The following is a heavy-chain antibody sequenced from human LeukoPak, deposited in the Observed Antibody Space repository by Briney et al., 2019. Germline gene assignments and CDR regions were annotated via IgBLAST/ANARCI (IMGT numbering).Heavy chain of an antibody. J-gene: IGHJ5*02. CDR1: GDSVSSNSAA. CDR3: AREVVVPAAIRGSLFDP. V-gene: IGHV6-1*01. CDR2: TYYRSKWYN. Sequence: SQTLSLTCAISGDSVSSNSAAWNWIRQSPSRGLEWLGRTYYRSKWYNDYAVSVKSRITINPDTSKNQFSLQLNSVTHEDTAVYYCAREVVVPAAIRGSLFDPWGQGTLVTVSS. D-gene: IGHD2-2*02.